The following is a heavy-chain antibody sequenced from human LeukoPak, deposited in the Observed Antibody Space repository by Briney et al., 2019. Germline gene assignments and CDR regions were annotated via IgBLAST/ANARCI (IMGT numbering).Heavy chain of an antibody. Sequence: PGRSLRLSCAASGFTFSSYGMHWVRQAPGKGLEWVAFIRYDGSNKYYADSVKGRFTISRDNSKNTLYLQMNSLRAEDTAVYYCAKSQARVLRFLEWFPVDAFDIWGQGTMVTVSS. J-gene: IGHJ3*02. CDR3: AKSQARVLRFLEWFPVDAFDI. CDR2: IRYDGSNK. D-gene: IGHD3-3*01. CDR1: GFTFSSYG. V-gene: IGHV3-30*02.